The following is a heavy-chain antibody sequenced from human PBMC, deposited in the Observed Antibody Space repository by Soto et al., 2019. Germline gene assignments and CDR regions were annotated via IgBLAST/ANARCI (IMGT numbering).Heavy chain of an antibody. CDR3: AGHGGSGNDLWAAFDI. Sequence: SETLSLICTVSGGSISSSHHYWGWIRQPPGKGLEWIGTIHYRGSTYYNPSLQSRVTISVDTSKNQFSLKLSSVTAADTAVYYCAGHGGSGNDLWAAFDIWGQGTMVTVSS. D-gene: IGHD5-12*01. CDR1: GGSISSSHHY. CDR2: IHYRGST. J-gene: IGHJ3*02. V-gene: IGHV4-39*01.